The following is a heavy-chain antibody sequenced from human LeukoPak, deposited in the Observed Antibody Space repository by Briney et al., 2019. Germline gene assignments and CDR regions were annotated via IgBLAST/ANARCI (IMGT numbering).Heavy chain of an antibody. V-gene: IGHV3-23*01. D-gene: IGHD4-17*01. J-gene: IGHJ4*02. Sequence: GGSLRLSCAASGFTFSSCAMSWVRQAPGKGLEWVSAISGSGGSTYYADSVKGRFTISRDNSKNTLYLQMNSLRAEDTAVYYRAKSRSPYGDYPYYFDYWGQGTLVTVSS. CDR3: AKSRSPYGDYPYYFDY. CDR1: GFTFSSCA. CDR2: ISGSGGST.